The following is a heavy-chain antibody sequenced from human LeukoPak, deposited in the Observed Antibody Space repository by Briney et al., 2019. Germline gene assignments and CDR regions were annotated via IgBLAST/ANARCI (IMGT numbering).Heavy chain of an antibody. J-gene: IGHJ6*03. V-gene: IGHV3-43*01. CDR3: AKDWAMIREDYYMDV. CDR1: GFTFDRYT. Sequence: GGSLRLSCAASGFTFDRYTMYWVRQLPGKGLEWVSLITRDGGGTYYADSVKGRFTISRDNSKKSLYLQMNSLRIEDTALYYCAKDWAMIREDYYMDVWGKGTTVTVSS. CDR2: ITRDGGGT. D-gene: IGHD3-10*01.